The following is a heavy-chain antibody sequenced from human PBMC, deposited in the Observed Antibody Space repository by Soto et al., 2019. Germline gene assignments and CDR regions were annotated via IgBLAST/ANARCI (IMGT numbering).Heavy chain of an antibody. CDR2: ITSSSSAV. D-gene: IGHD4-17*01. CDR1: GFTFNSHS. V-gene: IGHV3-48*02. J-gene: IGHJ4*02. Sequence: EVQLVESGGGLVQPGGSLRLSCTASGFTFNSHSMNWVRQAPGKGLEWFSYITSSSSAVHYADSVKGRFTISRDNAKNSLYLQMNSLTDEDTAVYYCARDPSGDYGIDYWGQGTLVTVSS. CDR3: ARDPSGDYGIDY.